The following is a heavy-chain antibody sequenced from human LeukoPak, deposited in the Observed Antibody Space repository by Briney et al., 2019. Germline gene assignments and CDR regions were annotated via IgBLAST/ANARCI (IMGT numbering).Heavy chain of an antibody. Sequence: GGSLRLTCAASGFTYSRYWMHWVRQVPGKGLVWVARIKGDESYTFYADSVKGRFTISRNNAKNTLYLQMNGLRAEDTAVYYCASQADSAYGDYNWGRSTLVSVS. D-gene: IGHD4-17*01. CDR3: ASQADSAYGDYN. CDR2: IKGDESYT. CDR1: GFTYSRYW. J-gene: IGHJ1*01. V-gene: IGHV3-74*01.